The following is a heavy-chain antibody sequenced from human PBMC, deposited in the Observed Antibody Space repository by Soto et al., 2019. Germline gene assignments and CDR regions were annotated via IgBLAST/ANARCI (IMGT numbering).Heavy chain of an antibody. V-gene: IGHV4-61*01. CDR3: ATNYDFWSGYYRYYYGMDV. CDR2: IYYSGST. CDR1: GGSVSSGSYY. J-gene: IGHJ6*02. D-gene: IGHD3-3*01. Sequence: PSETLSLTCTVSGGSVSSGSYYWSWIRQPPGKGLEWIGYIYYSGSTNYNPSLKSRVTISVDTSKNQLSLKLSSVTAADTAVYYCATNYDFWSGYYRYYYGMDVWGQGTTVTVSS.